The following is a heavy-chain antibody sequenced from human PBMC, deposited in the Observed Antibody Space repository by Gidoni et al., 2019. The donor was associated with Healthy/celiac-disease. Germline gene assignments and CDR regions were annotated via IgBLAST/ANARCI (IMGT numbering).Heavy chain of an antibody. D-gene: IGHD2-15*01. J-gene: IGHJ6*02. CDR1: GVPFSRYT. Sequence: EVQLVESGGGLVKPGGSRRLSCEASGVPFSRYTMNWVRQAPGKGLGWVSSISSSISYISYAASVKGRFTISRDNAKNSLYLQMHSLRAEDTAVYYCARDLRRDCSGGSCYSVPVDYYYGMDVWGQGTTVTVSS. V-gene: IGHV3-21*01. CDR3: ARDLRRDCSGGSCYSVPVDYYYGMDV. CDR2: ISSSISYI.